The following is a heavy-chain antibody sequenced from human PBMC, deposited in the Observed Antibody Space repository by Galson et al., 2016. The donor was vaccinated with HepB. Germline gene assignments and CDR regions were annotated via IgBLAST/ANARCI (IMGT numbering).Heavy chain of an antibody. V-gene: IGHV1-18*04. CDR1: GYSFVDYY. D-gene: IGHD4-23*01. J-gene: IGHJ4*02. CDR2: ISTYNGNT. CDR3: ARWVSVDPRSIDY. Sequence: SVKVSCKASGYSFVDYYITWVRQAPGQGLELIGWISTYNGNTNYVQKFQGRVSMTRDLSTNTAYMELRGLNSGDTAVYFCARWVSVDPRSIDYWGQGTQVTVSS.